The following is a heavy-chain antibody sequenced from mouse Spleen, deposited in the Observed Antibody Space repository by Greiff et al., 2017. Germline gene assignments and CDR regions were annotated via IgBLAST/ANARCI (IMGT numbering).Heavy chain of an antibody. J-gene: IGHJ4*01. V-gene: IGHV5-4*01. CDR1: GFTFSSYA. CDR3: AREGDYHYAMDY. Sequence: EVMLVESGGGLVKPGGSLKLSCAASGFTFSSYAMSWVRQTPEKRLEWVATISDGGSYTYYPDNVKGRFTISRDNAKNNLYLQMSHLKSEDTAMYYCAREGDYHYAMDYWGQGTSVTVSS. D-gene: IGHD2-4*01. CDR2: ISDGGSYT.